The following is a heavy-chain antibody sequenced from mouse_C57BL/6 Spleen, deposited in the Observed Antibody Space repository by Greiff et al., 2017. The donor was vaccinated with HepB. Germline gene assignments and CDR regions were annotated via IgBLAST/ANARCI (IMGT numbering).Heavy chain of an antibody. V-gene: IGHV2-2*01. J-gene: IGHJ2*01. Sequence: VKLMESGPGLVQPSQSLSITCTVSGFSLTSYGVHWARQSPGKGLEWLGVIWSGGSTDYNAAFISRLSISKDNSKSQVFFKMNSLQADDTAIYYCARNDGVVATGYFDYWGQGTTLTVSS. CDR1: GFSLTSYG. CDR2: IWSGGST. D-gene: IGHD1-1*01. CDR3: ARNDGVVATGYFDY.